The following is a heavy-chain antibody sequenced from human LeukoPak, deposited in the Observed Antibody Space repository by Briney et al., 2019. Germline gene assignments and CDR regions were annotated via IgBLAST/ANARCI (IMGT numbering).Heavy chain of an antibody. Sequence: GGSLRLSCAASGFTFSNAWMSWVRQAPGKGLEWVGRIKSKTDGGTTDYAAPVKGRFTISRDDSKNTLYLQMNSLKTEDTAVYYCTTEGLLWFGELLEYNWFDPWGQGTLVTVSS. CDR1: GFTFSNAW. D-gene: IGHD3-10*01. CDR2: IKSKTDGGTT. V-gene: IGHV3-15*01. CDR3: TTEGLLWFGELLEYNWFDP. J-gene: IGHJ5*02.